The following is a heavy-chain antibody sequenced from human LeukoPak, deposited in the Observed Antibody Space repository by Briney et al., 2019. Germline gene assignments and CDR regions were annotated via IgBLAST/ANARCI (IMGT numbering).Heavy chain of an antibody. CDR1: GYTFTGDW. J-gene: IGHJ4*02. CDR3: ARLGDSSGLGSDFHY. V-gene: IGHV5-51*01. Sequence: GESLKISCKGSGYTFTGDWIGWVRQMPGKGLEWMGSIYPGDSDIRYSPSFQGQVTISADKSISTAYLQWSSLKASDTAMYYCARLGDSSGLGSDFHYWGQGTLVTVSS. CDR2: IYPGDSDI. D-gene: IGHD3-22*01.